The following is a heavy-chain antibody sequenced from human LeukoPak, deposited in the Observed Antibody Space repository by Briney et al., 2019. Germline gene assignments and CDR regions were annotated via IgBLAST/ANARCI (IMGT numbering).Heavy chain of an antibody. CDR2: VYHSGST. Sequence: SETLSLTCTVSAYSISSGYYWGWIRQSPGKGLEWIGSVYHSGSTYYNPSPKSPVTISVDTSKSQFSLELSSVTAADTAVYYCARLGAYYYDSSGYYYNRYFDYWGQGILVTVSS. D-gene: IGHD3-22*01. CDR1: AYSISSGYY. V-gene: IGHV4-38-2*02. CDR3: ARLGAYYYDSSGYYYNRYFDY. J-gene: IGHJ4*02.